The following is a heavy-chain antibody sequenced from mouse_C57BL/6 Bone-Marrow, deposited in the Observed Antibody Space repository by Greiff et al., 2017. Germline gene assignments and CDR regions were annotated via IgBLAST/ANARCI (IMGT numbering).Heavy chain of an antibody. V-gene: IGHV1-52*01. CDR2: IDPSDSET. Sequence: QVQLKQPGAELVRPGSSVKLSCKASGYTFTSYWMHWVKQRPIQGLEWIGNIDPSDSETHYNQKFKDKATLTVDKFSSTAYMQLSSLTSEDSAVYYCARGITTVVDPYYFDYWGQGTTLTVSS. CDR1: GYTFTSYW. CDR3: ARGITTVVDPYYFDY. J-gene: IGHJ2*01. D-gene: IGHD1-1*01.